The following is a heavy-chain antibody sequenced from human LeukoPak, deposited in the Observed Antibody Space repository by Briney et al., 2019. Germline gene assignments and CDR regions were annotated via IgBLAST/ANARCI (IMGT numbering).Heavy chain of an antibody. V-gene: IGHV3-53*01. D-gene: IGHD1-1*01. CDR1: GFTVSNNY. J-gene: IGHJ6*02. Sequence: GGSLRLSCAASGFTVSNNYMSWVRQAPGKGLEWVSLIYSDGSTSYTDSVKGRFTISRDNSKNTLSLQLNSLRTEDTAVYYCARDGGSSTKEPTGGYYYYGMDVWAKGPRSPSS. CDR2: IYSDGST. CDR3: ARDGGSSTKEPTGGYYYYGMDV.